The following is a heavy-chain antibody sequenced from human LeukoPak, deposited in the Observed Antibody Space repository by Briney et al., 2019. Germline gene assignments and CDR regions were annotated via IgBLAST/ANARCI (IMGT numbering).Heavy chain of an antibody. V-gene: IGHV3-23*01. J-gene: IGHJ5*02. Sequence: RPGESLRLSCAASRFTFNIYARSWVRLAPGKGLEWVASMCCCAGCKKYASSVTGRFTNSRDNCKNILYLQMNSLRAEDTAIYYCTRDRPNYHESNGHYYTRDGDHWGQGTLVTVSS. CDR1: RFTFNIYA. CDR2: MCCCAGCK. CDR3: TRDRPNYHESNGHYYTRDGDH. D-gene: IGHD3-22*01.